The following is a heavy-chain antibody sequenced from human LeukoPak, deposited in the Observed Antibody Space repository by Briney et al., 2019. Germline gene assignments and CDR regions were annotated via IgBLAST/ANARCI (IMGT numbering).Heavy chain of an antibody. CDR2: IYYSGST. CDR3: ARDLRGVTIFLRGYYYYMDV. V-gene: IGHV4-39*07. Sequence: PSETLSLTCTVSGGSISSSSYYWGWIRQPPGKGLEWIGSIYYSGSTYYNPSLKSRVTISVDTSKNQFSLKLSSVTAADTAVYYCARDLRGVTIFLRGYYYYMDVWGKGTTVTVSS. CDR1: GGSISSSSYY. J-gene: IGHJ6*03. D-gene: IGHD3-9*01.